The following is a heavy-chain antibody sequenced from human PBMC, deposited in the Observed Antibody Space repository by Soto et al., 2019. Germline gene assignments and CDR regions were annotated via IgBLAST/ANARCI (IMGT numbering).Heavy chain of an antibody. V-gene: IGHV3-23*01. Sequence: EVQLLESGGGLVQPGGSLRLSCAASGFTFSSYAMSWVRQAPGKGLEWVSAISGSGGSTYYADSVKGRFTISRDNSKNTLDLQMNSLRAEDTAVYYCAKRARYCSSTSCPRSEHYYYYYMDVWGKGTTVTVSS. CDR1: GFTFSSYA. J-gene: IGHJ6*03. CDR3: AKRARYCSSTSCPRSEHYYYYYMDV. CDR2: ISGSGGST. D-gene: IGHD2-2*01.